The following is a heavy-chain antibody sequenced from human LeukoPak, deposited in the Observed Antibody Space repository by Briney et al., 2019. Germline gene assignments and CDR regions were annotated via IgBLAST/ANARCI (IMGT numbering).Heavy chain of an antibody. Sequence: GGSLRLSCAASGFTFSSYSMNWVRQAPGKGLEWVSVIYSGGSTYYADSVKGRFTISRDNSKNTLYLQMNSLRAEDTAVYYCARSPYDSSGYYYANYYFDYWGQGTLVTVSS. J-gene: IGHJ4*02. CDR2: IYSGGST. D-gene: IGHD3-22*01. V-gene: IGHV3-53*01. CDR3: ARSPYDSSGYYYANYYFDY. CDR1: GFTFSSYS.